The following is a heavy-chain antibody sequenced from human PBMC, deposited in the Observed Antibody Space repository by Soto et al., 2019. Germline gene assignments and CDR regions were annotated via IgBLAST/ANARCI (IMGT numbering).Heavy chain of an antibody. CDR2: MNPNSGNT. CDR3: ARTGTSTGSPYYYGMDV. Sequence: QVQLVQSGAEVKKPGASVKVSCKASGYTFTSYDINWVRQATGQGLEWMGWMNPNSGNTGYAQKFQGRVTMTRNTSIITVYMELSSLRSEDTAVYYCARTGTSTGSPYYYGMDVWGQGTTVTVSS. D-gene: IGHD1-1*01. J-gene: IGHJ6*02. V-gene: IGHV1-8*01. CDR1: GYTFTSYD.